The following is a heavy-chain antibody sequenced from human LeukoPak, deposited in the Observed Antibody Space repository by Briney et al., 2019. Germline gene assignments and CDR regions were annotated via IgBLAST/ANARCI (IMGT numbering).Heavy chain of an antibody. Sequence: SETLSLTCTVSGGSTSSYYWSWIRQPAGKGLEWIGRIYTSGSTNYNPSLKSRVTMSVDTSKNQLSLKLSSVAAADTAVYYCARGQFYHDSTGYSDWGQGTLVTVSS. CDR2: IYTSGST. D-gene: IGHD3-22*01. CDR1: GGSTSSYY. CDR3: ARGQFYHDSTGYSD. J-gene: IGHJ4*02. V-gene: IGHV4-4*07.